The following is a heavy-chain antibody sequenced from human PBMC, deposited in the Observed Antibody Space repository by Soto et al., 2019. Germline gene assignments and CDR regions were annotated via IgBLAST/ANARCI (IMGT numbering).Heavy chain of an antibody. CDR1: GFTFNSYA. CDR2: ISGSGGST. J-gene: IGHJ4*02. V-gene: IGHV3-23*01. D-gene: IGHD3-22*01. Sequence: EVQLLESGGGLVQPGGSLRLFCAASGFTFNSYAMSWVRQAPGKGLEWVSNISGSGGSTYYADSVKGRFTISRDNSKNTLYLQMNSLRAEDTAVYYCAREIVVVITAFDYWGQGTLVTVSS. CDR3: AREIVVVITAFDY.